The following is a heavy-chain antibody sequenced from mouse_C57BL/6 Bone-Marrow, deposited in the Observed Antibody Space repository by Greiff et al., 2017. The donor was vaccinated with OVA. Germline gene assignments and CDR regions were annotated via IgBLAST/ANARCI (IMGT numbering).Heavy chain of an antibody. CDR1: GFSLTSYA. CDR3: AIYYDYDRGYYAMDY. J-gene: IGHJ4*01. CDR2: IWTGGGT. D-gene: IGHD2-4*01. V-gene: IGHV2-9-1*01. Sequence: QVQLKESGPGLVAPSQSLSITCTVSGFSLTSYAISWVRQPPGKGLEWLGVIWTGGGTNYNSALKSRLSISKDNSKSQVFLKMNSLQTDDTARDYCAIYYDYDRGYYAMDYWGQGTSVTVSS.